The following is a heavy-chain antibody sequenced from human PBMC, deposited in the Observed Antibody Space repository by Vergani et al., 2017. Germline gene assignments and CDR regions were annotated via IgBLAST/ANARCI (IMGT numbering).Heavy chain of an antibody. D-gene: IGHD4-17*01. J-gene: IGHJ4*02. CDR3: ARGASGDYVSSFDY. V-gene: IGHV3-30-3*01. Sequence: QVQLVESGGGVVQPGRSLRLSCAASGFTFSSYAMHWVRQAPGKGLEWVAVISYDGSNKYYADSVKGRFTISRENSKNTLYLQMNSLRAEDTAVYYCARGASGDYVSSFDYWGEGCLVTVSS. CDR1: GFTFSSYA. CDR2: ISYDGSNK.